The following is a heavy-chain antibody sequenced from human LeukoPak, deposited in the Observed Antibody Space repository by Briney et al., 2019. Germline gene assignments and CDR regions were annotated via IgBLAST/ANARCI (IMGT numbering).Heavy chain of an antibody. J-gene: IGHJ4*02. Sequence: QPGGSLRLSCTMFGLTFNNYGVHWVRQAPGKGLEWVAGISDDGSHKYYGDSVKGRLTISRDNSRSMVYLQVYSLRAEDTAVYYCAKGRPHNSDSVEFDYWGQGTLVTVSS. V-gene: IGHV3-30*18. CDR3: AKGRPHNSDSVEFDY. CDR2: ISDDGSHK. CDR1: GLTFNNYG. D-gene: IGHD5/OR15-5a*01.